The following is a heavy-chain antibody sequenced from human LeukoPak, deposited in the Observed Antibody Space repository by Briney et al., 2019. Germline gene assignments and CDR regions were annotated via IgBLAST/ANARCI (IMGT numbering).Heavy chain of an antibody. Sequence: PSETLSLTCTVSGGSISNYYWSWIRQSPGKGLEWVGYIYYTGNTNYNPSLESRVIISVDTSKNQFSLKLSSVTAADTAVYYCARHECGGSCYPEDDWGQGTLVTVSS. D-gene: IGHD2-15*01. V-gene: IGHV4-59*08. CDR3: ARHECGGSCYPEDD. CDR2: IYYTGNT. CDR1: GGSISNYY. J-gene: IGHJ4*02.